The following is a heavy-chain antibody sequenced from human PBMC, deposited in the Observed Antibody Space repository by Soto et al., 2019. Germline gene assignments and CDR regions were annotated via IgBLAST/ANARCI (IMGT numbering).Heavy chain of an antibody. CDR2: ISYDGSNK. CDR1: GFTFSSYN. V-gene: IGHV3-30*18. D-gene: IGHD3-16*02. CDR3: AKALGELSPESYDY. Sequence: GGSLRLSCAVSGFTFSSYNMHWVRQAPGKGLEWVAYISYDGSNKYYGDSVKGRFTISRDNSKKTLYLQMNSLRVEDTAVYYCAKALGELSPESYDYWGQGTLVTVSS. J-gene: IGHJ4*02.